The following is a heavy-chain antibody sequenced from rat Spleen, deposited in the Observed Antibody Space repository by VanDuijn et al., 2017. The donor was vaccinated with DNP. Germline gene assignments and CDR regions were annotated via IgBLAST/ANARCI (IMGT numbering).Heavy chain of an antibody. CDR3: AREYFYSPDY. CDR2: ITGSGDNT. Sequence: EVQLVESGGDLVQPGRSLKLSCVASRFTFNNFWMTWIRQVPEKGLEWVASITGSGDNTYYPDSVKGRFTISRDNAKNTLFLQMNSLRSEDTATYYCAREYFYSPDYWGQGVMVTVSS. J-gene: IGHJ2*01. D-gene: IGHD1-1*01. V-gene: IGHV5-31*01. CDR1: RFTFNNFW.